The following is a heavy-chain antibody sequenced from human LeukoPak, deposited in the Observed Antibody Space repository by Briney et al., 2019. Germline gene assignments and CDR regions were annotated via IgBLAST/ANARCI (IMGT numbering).Heavy chain of an antibody. J-gene: IGHJ4*02. Sequence: GGSLRLSCAASGFTFSSYGMHWVRQAPGKGLEWVAVIWYDGSNKYYADSVKGRFTISRDNSKNTLYLQMNSLRAEDTAVYYCARDFDYYDSSGYYLPNFDYWGQGTLVTVSS. V-gene: IGHV3-33*01. CDR2: IWYDGSNK. CDR3: ARDFDYYDSSGYYLPNFDY. CDR1: GFTFSSYG. D-gene: IGHD3-22*01.